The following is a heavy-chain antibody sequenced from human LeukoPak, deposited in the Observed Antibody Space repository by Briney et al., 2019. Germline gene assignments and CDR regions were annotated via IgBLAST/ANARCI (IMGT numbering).Heavy chain of an antibody. D-gene: IGHD3-16*01. CDR3: ARGAEFSTITFGDY. J-gene: IGHJ4*02. V-gene: IGHV3-7*01. CDR2: IKYDGSKE. CDR1: GFTFSNYW. Sequence: PGGSLRLSCAASGFTFSNYWMSWVRQAPGRGLEWVANIKYDGSKEYYVDSVEGRFTISRDNAKNSLFLQMNGLRAEDTAVYYCARGAEFSTITFGDYWGQGTLVTVSS.